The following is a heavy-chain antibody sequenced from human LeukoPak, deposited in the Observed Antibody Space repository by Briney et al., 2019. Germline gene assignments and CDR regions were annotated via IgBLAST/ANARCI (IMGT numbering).Heavy chain of an antibody. CDR1: GGSFSGYY. CDR2: INHSGST. V-gene: IGHV4-34*01. CDR3: ARRRGGWYFDY. J-gene: IGHJ4*02. D-gene: IGHD2-15*01. Sequence: SETLSLTCAVYGGSFSGYYWSWIRQPPGKGLEWIGEINHSGSTNYNPSLKSRVTISVDTSKNQFSLKLSSVTAADTAVYYCARRRGGWYFDYWGQRTLVTVSS.